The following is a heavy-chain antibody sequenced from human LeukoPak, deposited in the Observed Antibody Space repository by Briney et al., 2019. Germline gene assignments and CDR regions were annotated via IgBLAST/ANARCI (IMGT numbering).Heavy chain of an antibody. V-gene: IGHV3-21*01. CDR1: GFNFGSYS. Sequence: GGSLRLSCAASGFNFGSYSMTWVRQAPGKGLEWVSSISTSSSYIYYADSVKGRFTISRDNAKNSLYLQMNSLRAEDTAVYYCARGTRDGYYLFDAFDIWGQGTMVTVSS. CDR2: ISTSSSYI. J-gene: IGHJ3*02. CDR3: ARGTRDGYYLFDAFDI. D-gene: IGHD5-24*01.